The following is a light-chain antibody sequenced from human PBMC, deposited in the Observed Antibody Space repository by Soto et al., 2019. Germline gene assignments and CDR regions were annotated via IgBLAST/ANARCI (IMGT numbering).Light chain of an antibody. V-gene: IGKV1-5*03. CDR3: QQSYSTPVT. Sequence: DIQITQSPSALSASVGNTVTGTCRASQSVSGWLAWYQQKPGKAPKLLIYKASTLQSGVPSRFSGSGSGTDFTLTIGSLQPEDFATYYSQQSYSTPVTFGQGTKV. CDR1: QSVSGW. J-gene: IGKJ1*01. CDR2: KAS.